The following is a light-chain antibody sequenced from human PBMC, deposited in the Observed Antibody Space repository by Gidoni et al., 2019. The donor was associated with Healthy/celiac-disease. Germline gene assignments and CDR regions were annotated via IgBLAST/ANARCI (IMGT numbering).Light chain of an antibody. CDR3: QQRSNCP. V-gene: IGKV3-11*01. CDR2: DAS. Sequence: DIVLTQSPATLSLSPGERATLSCRASQSVSSYLAWYQQKPGQAPRLLIYDASNRATGIPARFSGSGSGTDFTLTISSLEPEDFAVYYCQQRSNCPFGQGTRLEIK. J-gene: IGKJ5*01. CDR1: QSVSSY.